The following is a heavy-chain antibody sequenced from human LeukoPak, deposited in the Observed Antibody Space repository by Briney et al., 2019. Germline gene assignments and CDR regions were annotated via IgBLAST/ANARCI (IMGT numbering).Heavy chain of an antibody. Sequence: SETLSLTCTVSGXSMSSYYWSWIRQPPGKGLEWIGYIYYSGSTKYNPSLKSRVTISVDTSKNQFSLKLSSVTAADTAVYYCARGARAGYNLEPFDYWGQATLVTVSS. CDR2: IYYSGST. J-gene: IGHJ4*02. CDR3: ARGARAGYNLEPFDY. D-gene: IGHD5-24*01. V-gene: IGHV4-59*08. CDR1: GXSMSSYY.